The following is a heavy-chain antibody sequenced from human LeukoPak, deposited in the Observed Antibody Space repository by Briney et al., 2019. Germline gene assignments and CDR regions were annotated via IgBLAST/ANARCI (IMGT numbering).Heavy chain of an antibody. CDR1: GGSISSGSYY. V-gene: IGHV4-61*02. J-gene: IGHJ4*02. CDR3: ARDPRGIAARRQ. Sequence: SETLSLTCTVSGGSISSGSYYWSWIRQPAGKGLEWIGRIYTSGSTNYNPSLKSRVTISVDTSKNQFSLKLSSVTAADTAVYYCARDPRGIAARRQWGQGTLVTVPS. CDR2: IYTSGST. D-gene: IGHD6-6*01.